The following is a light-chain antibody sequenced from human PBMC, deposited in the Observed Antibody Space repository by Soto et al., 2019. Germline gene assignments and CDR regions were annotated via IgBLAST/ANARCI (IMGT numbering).Light chain of an antibody. CDR2: GAS. J-gene: IGKJ1*01. Sequence: EIVMTQSPATLSVSPGERSTLSCRASQSVSSNLAWYQQKPCQAPRLLIYGASTRATGIPARFSGSGSGTEFTLTIRSLQSEDFAVYYCQQYNNWPPWTFGQGTKVDIK. CDR3: QQYNNWPPWT. CDR1: QSVSSN. V-gene: IGKV3-15*01.